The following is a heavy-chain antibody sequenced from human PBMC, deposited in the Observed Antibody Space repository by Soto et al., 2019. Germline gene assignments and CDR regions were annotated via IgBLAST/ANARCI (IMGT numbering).Heavy chain of an antibody. CDR1: GYTFTGYY. CDR2: INPNSGGT. J-gene: IGHJ4*02. V-gene: IGHV1-2*04. CDR3: ARGGVNYYDSSGYSIDY. D-gene: IGHD3-22*01. Sequence: ASVKVSCKASGYTFTGYYMHWVRQAPGQGLEWMGWINPNSGGTNYAQKFQGWVTMTRDTSISTAYMELSRLRSDDTAVYYCARGGVNYYDSSGYSIDYWGQGTLVTVSS.